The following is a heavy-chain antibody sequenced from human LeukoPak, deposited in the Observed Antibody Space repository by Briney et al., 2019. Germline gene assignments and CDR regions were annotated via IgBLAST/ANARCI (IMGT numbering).Heavy chain of an antibody. V-gene: IGHV3-43*01. J-gene: IGHJ4*02. D-gene: IGHD3-9*01. CDR3: AKDMSLRYFDWLLIDY. CDR1: GFTFDDYT. CDR2: TSWDGGST. Sequence: GGSLRLSCAASGFTFDDYTMHWVRQAPGKGLEWVSLTSWDGGSTYYADSVKGRFTISRDNSKNSLYLQMNSLRTEDTALYYCAKDMSLRYFDWLLIDYWGQGTLVTVSS.